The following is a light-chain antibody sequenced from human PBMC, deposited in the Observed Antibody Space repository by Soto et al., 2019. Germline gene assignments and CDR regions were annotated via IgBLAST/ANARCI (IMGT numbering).Light chain of an antibody. CDR1: QSVSSN. J-gene: IGKJ1*01. V-gene: IGKV3-15*01. CDR3: QQYNNWPQT. Sequence: EIVMTQSPATLSVSPGERATLSCRASQSVSSNLAWYQQKPGQAPRLLIYGASTRATGIPARFSGSGSGTEFILTISCLQPEDFAVYYCQQYNNWPQTFGQGTKV. CDR2: GAS.